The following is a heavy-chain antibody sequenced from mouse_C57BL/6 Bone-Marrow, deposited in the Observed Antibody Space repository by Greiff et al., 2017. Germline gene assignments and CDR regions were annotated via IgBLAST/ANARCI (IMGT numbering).Heavy chain of an antibody. CDR3: ALYYYGSSYGYAMDY. CDR1: GYTFTSYW. J-gene: IGHJ4*01. Sequence: QVQLQQPGAELVMPGASVKLSCKASGYTFTSYWMHWVKQRPGQGLEWIGEIDPSDSYTNYNQKFKGKSTLTVDKSSSTAYMQRSSLTSEDSAVYYCALYYYGSSYGYAMDYWGQGTSVTVSS. V-gene: IGHV1-69*01. D-gene: IGHD1-1*01. CDR2: IDPSDSYT.